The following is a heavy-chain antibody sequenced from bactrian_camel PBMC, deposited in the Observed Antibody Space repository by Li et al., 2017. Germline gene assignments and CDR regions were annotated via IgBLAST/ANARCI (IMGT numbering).Heavy chain of an antibody. V-gene: IGHV3S5*01. CDR3: TTTYYGLGNL. D-gene: IGHD5*01. CDR2: FFANDGNT. CDR1: GFTFSSYT. J-gene: IGHJ4*01. Sequence: VESGGGLVQPGGSLRLSCAASGFTFSSYTMSWDRQPPGKGLEWVSAFFANDGNTYYADSVKGRFTISRDNAKNALYLQMNVLKPEDTAMYYCTTTYYGLGNLGGQGTQVTVS.